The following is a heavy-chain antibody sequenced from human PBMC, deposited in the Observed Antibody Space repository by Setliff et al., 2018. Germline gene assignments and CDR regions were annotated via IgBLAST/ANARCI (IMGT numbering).Heavy chain of an antibody. Sequence: TLSLTCTVSGGSISSYYWSWIRQPAGKGLEWIGHIYIGGSANYNPSLKSRGTMSVDTSKNQFSLKLNSVTAADMAVYYCAREQWLDPPGYYYMDVWAKGTTVTVSS. CDR1: GGSISSYY. J-gene: IGHJ6*03. CDR2: IYIGGSA. CDR3: AREQWLDPPGYYYMDV. V-gene: IGHV4-4*07. D-gene: IGHD6-19*01.